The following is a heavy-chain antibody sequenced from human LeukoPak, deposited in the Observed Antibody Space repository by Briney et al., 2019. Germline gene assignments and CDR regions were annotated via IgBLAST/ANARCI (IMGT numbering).Heavy chain of an antibody. CDR1: GFTVKDNF. CDR2: LYSGGAT. V-gene: IGHV3-66*01. CDR3: TRDSANYHFAY. D-gene: IGHD1-7*01. Sequence: WGSPRLSCAASGFTVKDNFMSWVRQAPGKGLEWVSVLYSGGATYYADSVKGRFTISRDNSKNIVFLQMNDLRTEDTAFYYCTRDSANYHFAYWGQGALVTVSS. J-gene: IGHJ4*02.